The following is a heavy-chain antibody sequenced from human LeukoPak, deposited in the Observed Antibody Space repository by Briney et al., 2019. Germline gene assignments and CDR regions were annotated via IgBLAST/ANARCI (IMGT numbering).Heavy chain of an antibody. J-gene: IGHJ4*02. CDR2: VSYGGST. CDR1: GGSISSNSNY. D-gene: IGHD2-21*01. Sequence: SEALSLTCTVSGGSISSNSNYWAWIRQPPGRGLEWIGSVSYGGSTYYSPSLESRVTISVDTSKNQFSLKLSSVTAADTAVYYCARQALWFFDHWGQGTLVTVSS. CDR3: ARQALWFFDH. V-gene: IGHV4-39*01.